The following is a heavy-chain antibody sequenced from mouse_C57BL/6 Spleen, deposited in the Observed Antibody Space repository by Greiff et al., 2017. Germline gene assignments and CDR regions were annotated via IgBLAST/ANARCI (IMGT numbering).Heavy chain of an antibody. CDR1: GYAFSSYW. CDR3: ARNYPLYYFDY. D-gene: IGHD2-1*01. V-gene: IGHV1-80*01. Sequence: VQLQQSGAELVKPGASVKISCKASGYAFSSYWMNWVKQRPGKGLEWIGQIYPGYGDTNYNGKFKGKATLTADKSSSTAYMQRSSLTSEDSAVYFCARNYPLYYFDYWGQGTTLTVSS. CDR2: IYPGYGDT. J-gene: IGHJ2*01.